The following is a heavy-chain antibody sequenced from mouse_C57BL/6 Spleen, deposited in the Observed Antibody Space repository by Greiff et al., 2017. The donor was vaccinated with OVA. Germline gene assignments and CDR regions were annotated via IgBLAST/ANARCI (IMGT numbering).Heavy chain of an antibody. V-gene: IGHV1-26*01. D-gene: IGHD2-12*01. J-gene: IGHJ4*01. CDR3: ARYSGGAMDY. Sequence: EVQLQQSGPELVKPGASVKISCKASGYTFTDYYMNWVKQSHGKSLEWIGDINPNNGGTSYNQKFKGKATLTVDKSSSTAYMELRSLTSEDSAVYYCARYSGGAMDYWGQGTSVTVSS. CDR1: GYTFTDYY. CDR2: INPNNGGT.